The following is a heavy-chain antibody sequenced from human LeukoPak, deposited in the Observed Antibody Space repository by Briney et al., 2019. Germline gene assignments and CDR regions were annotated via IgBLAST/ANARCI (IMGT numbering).Heavy chain of an antibody. CDR2: ISSSGSTI. J-gene: IGHJ4*02. V-gene: IGHV3-48*03. D-gene: IGHD3-9*01. Sequence: PGGSLRLSCAASGFTFSSYEMHWVRQAPGKGLEWVSYISSSGSTIYYADSVKGRFTISRDNSKNTLYLQMNSLRAEDTAVYYCAHAGYYIWEGIDYWGQGTLVTVSS. CDR3: AHAGYYIWEGIDY. CDR1: GFTFSSYE.